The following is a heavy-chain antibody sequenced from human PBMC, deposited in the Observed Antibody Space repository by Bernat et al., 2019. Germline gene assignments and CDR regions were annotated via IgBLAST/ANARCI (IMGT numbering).Heavy chain of an antibody. Sequence: QVQLVESGGGVVQPGRSLRLSCAASGFTFSSYGMHWVRQAPGKGLVWVAVIWYDGSNKYYADSVKGRFTISRDNSKNTLYLQMNSLRAEDTAVYYCARDYGDYFPSYFDYWGQGTLVTVSS. V-gene: IGHV3-33*01. CDR1: GFTFSSYG. CDR3: ARDYGDYFPSYFDY. D-gene: IGHD4-17*01. CDR2: IWYDGSNK. J-gene: IGHJ4*02.